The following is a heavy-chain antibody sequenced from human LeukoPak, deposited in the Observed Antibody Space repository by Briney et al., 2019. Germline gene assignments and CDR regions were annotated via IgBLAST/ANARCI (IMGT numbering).Heavy chain of an antibody. J-gene: IGHJ4*02. V-gene: IGHV3-48*03. CDR2: ISSSGSTI. D-gene: IGHD2-15*01. Sequence: GGSLRLSCAASGFTFSSYEMNWVRQAPGKGLEWVSYISSSGSTIHYADSAKGRFTISRDNAKNSLYLQMNSLRAEDTAVYYCARGYDIVVVVAATGLDYWGQGTLVTVSS. CDR3: ARGYDIVVVVAATGLDY. CDR1: GFTFSSYE.